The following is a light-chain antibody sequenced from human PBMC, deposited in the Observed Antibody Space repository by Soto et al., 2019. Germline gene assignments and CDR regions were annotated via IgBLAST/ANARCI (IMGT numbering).Light chain of an antibody. J-gene: IGKJ4*01. CDR2: GAS. V-gene: IGKV3-15*01. CDR1: QSVSGN. CDR3: QQYNNWTLT. Sequence: EIVMTQSPATLSVSPGERANLSCRASQSVSGNLAWYQQKPGQPPRLLIYGASTRATGIPARFSGSGSGTEFTLTISSLQSEDFAVYYCQQYNNWTLTFGGGTKVEIK.